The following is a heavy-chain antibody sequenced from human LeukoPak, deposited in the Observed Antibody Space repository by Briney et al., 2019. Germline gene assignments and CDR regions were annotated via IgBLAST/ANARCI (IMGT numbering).Heavy chain of an antibody. J-gene: IGHJ3*02. CDR2: IYYSGST. Sequence: PSETLSLTCAVSGGSISSGGYSWSWIRQPPGKGLEWIGYIYYSGSTYYNPSLKSRVTISVDTSKNQFSLKLSSVTAADTAVYYCASEDYGGNSEGFAFDIWGQGTMVTVSS. V-gene: IGHV4-30-4*07. CDR3: ASEDYGGNSEGFAFDI. D-gene: IGHD4-23*01. CDR1: GGSISSGGYS.